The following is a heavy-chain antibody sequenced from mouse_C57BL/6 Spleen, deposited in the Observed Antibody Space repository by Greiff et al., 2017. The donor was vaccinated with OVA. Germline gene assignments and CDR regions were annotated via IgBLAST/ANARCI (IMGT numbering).Heavy chain of an antibody. CDR2: IYPGDGDT. CDR1: GYAFSSYW. Sequence: VKLVESGAELVKPGASVKISCKASGYAFSSYWMNWVKQRPGKGLEWIGQIYPGDGDTNYNGKFKGKATLTADKSSSTAYMQLSSLTSEDSAVYFCAGYGSSYRYFDVWGTGTTVTVSS. CDR3: AGYGSSYRYFDV. J-gene: IGHJ1*03. D-gene: IGHD1-1*01. V-gene: IGHV1-80*01.